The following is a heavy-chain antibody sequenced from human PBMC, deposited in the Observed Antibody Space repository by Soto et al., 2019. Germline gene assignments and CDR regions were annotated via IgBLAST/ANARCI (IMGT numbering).Heavy chain of an antibody. J-gene: IGHJ5*02. CDR3: TSLNSVVQLERRHRHNWFDP. CDR1: GFTFSGSA. CDR2: IRSKANSYAT. D-gene: IGHD1-1*01. V-gene: IGHV3-73*01. Sequence: GGSLRLSCAASGFTFSGSAMHWVRQASGKGLEWVGRIRSKANSYATAYAASVKGRFTISRDDSKNTAYLQMNSLKTEDTAVYYCTSLNSVVQLERRHRHNWFDPWGQGTLVTVSS.